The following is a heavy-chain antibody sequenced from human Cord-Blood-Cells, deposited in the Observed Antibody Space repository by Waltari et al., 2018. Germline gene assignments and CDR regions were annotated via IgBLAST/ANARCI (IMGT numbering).Heavy chain of an antibody. CDR3: ASVGSAGELLPIDY. V-gene: IGHV3-53*02. CDR2: IYSGGST. J-gene: IGHJ4*02. D-gene: IGHD1-26*01. Sequence: EVQLVETGGGLIQPGGSLRLSCAASGFTVSSNYMSWVRQAPGKGLEWVSVIYSGGSTYYADSVKGRFTISRDNSKNTLYLQMNSLRAEDTAVYYCASVGSAGELLPIDYWGQGTLVTVSS. CDR1: GFTVSSNY.